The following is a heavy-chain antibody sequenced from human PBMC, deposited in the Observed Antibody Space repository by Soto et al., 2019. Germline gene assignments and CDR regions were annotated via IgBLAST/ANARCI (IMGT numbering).Heavy chain of an antibody. V-gene: IGHV3-30*18. CDR3: AKDHGSGSLAYYYGMDV. CDR1: GFTFSSYG. CDR2: ISYDGSNK. Sequence: GGSLRLSCAASGFTFSSYGMHWVRQAPGKGLEWVAVISYDGSNKYYADSVKGRFTISRDNSKNTLYLQMNSLRAEDTAVYYCAKDHGSGSLAYYYGMDVWGQGTTVTVSS. D-gene: IGHD3-10*01. J-gene: IGHJ6*02.